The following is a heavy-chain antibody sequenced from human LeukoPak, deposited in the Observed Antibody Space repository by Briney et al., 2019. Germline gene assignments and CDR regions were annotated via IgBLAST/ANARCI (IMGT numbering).Heavy chain of an antibody. D-gene: IGHD6-19*01. CDR3: AKAYVAGNDAFDI. J-gene: IGHJ3*02. V-gene: IGHV3-9*01. CDR2: ISWNSGSI. CDR1: GFTFDDYA. Sequence: PGRSLRLSCAASGFTFDDYAMHWVRQAPGKGLEWVSGISWNSGSIGYADSVKGRFTISRDNAKNSLYLQMSSLRAEDTALYYCAKAYVAGNDAFDIWGQGTMVTVSS.